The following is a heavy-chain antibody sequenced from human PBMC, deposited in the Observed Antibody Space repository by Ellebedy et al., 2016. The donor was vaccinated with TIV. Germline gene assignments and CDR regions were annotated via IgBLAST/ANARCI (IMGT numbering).Heavy chain of an antibody. CDR2: IYYSGST. J-gene: IGHJ4*02. V-gene: IGHV4-59*01. Sequence: MPSETLSLTCTVSGGAISSYYWRWSRHPPGKGLEWIGYIYYSGSTNYNPSLKSRVTISVDTSKNQFSLKLSSVTAADTAVYYCAGSELQSPLIDNWGQGTLVTVSS. CDR3: AGSELQSPLIDN. CDR1: GGAISSYY. D-gene: IGHD1-26*01.